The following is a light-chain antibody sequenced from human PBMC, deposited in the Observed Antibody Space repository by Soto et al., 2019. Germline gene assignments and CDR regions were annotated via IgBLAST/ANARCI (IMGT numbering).Light chain of an antibody. CDR1: SSDVGGYNY. CDR2: DVS. V-gene: IGLV2-14*01. J-gene: IGLJ1*01. CDR3: SSYTSSSIPYV. Sequence: QSVLTQPASVSGSPGQSITISCTGTSSDVGGYNYVSWYQQHAGKAPKLMIYDVSNRPSGVSNRFSGSKSGNTASLTISGPQAEDEADYYCSSYTSSSIPYVFGTGTKVTVL.